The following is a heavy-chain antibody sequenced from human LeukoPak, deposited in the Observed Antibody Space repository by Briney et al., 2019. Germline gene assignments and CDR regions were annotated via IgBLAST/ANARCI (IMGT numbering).Heavy chain of an antibody. V-gene: IGHV3-23*01. CDR3: AKPNRYCSGGSCYLS. J-gene: IGHJ4*02. CDR1: GFTFSSYA. D-gene: IGHD2-15*01. CDR2: ISGSGGST. Sequence: GGSLRLSCAASGFTFSSYAMSWVRQAPGKGLEWVSAISGSGGSTYYADSVKGRFTIFRDNSKNTLYLQMNSLRAEDTAVYYCAKPNRYCSGGSCYLSWGQGTLVTVSS.